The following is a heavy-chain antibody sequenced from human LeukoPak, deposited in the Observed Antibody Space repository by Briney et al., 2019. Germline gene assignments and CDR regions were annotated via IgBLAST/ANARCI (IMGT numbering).Heavy chain of an antibody. V-gene: IGHV3-23*01. CDR3: AKAAMVNYYYYMDV. D-gene: IGHD5-18*01. CDR1: GFTFSSYA. CDR2: ISGSGGST. Sequence: GGSLRLSYASSGFTFSSYAMSCVRPAPAKGLEWVSAISGSGGSTYYADSVKSRFTISRDNSKNTLYLQMNSLRAEDTAVYYCAKAAMVNYYYYMDVWGKGTTVTVSS. J-gene: IGHJ6*03.